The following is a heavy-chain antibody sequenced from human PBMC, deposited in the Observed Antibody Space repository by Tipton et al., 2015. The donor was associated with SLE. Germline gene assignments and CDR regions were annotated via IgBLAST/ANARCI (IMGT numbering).Heavy chain of an antibody. J-gene: IGHJ4*02. CDR1: GGSFSGYY. Sequence: TLSLTYAVYGGSFSGYYWSWIRQPPGKGLEWIGEINHSGSTNYNPSLKSRVTISVDTSKNQFSLKLSSVTAADTAVYYCARRLGHSDYWGQGTLVTVSS. CDR3: ARRLGHSDY. D-gene: IGHD6-19*01. CDR2: INHSGST. V-gene: IGHV4-34*09.